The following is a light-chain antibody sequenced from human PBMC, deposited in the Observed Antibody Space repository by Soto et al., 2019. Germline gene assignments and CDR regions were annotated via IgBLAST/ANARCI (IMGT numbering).Light chain of an antibody. Sequence: QSALTQPRSVSGSPGQSVTISCTGTSSDIGGYNYVSWYQQHPGKAPKFMIYDVNKRPSGVPDRFSGSKSGNTASLTISGLQPENEADYYCCSYARNDAVFGGGTQLTVL. CDR2: DVN. J-gene: IGLJ2*01. V-gene: IGLV2-11*01. CDR3: CSYARNDAV. CDR1: SSDIGGYNY.